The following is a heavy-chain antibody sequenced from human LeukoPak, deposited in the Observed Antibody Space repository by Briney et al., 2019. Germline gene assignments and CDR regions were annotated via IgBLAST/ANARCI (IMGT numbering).Heavy chain of an antibody. CDR3: ARIWLVRGYFDY. D-gene: IGHD6-19*01. V-gene: IGHV4-39*01. CDR2: IYYSGST. J-gene: IGHJ4*02. CDR1: GGSISSSSYY. Sequence: PSETLSLTCTVSGGSISSSSYYWGWIRQPPGKGLERIGSIYYSGSTYYNPSLKSRVTISVDTSKNQFSLKLSSVTAADTAVYYCARIWLVRGYFDYWGQGTLVTVSS.